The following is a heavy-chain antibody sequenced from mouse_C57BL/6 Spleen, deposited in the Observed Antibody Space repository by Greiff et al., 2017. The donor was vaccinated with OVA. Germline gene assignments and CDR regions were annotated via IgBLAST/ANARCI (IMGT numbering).Heavy chain of an antibody. CDR1: GYTFTDYY. CDR2: INPYNGGT. Sequence: VQLQQSGPVLVKPGASVKMSCKASGYTFTDYYMNWVKQSHGKSLEWIGVINPYNGGTSYNQKFKGKATLTVDKSSSTAYMELNSLTSEDSAVYYCARYGSDGYYVRYWGQGTTLTVSS. J-gene: IGHJ2*01. V-gene: IGHV1-19*01. D-gene: IGHD2-3*01. CDR3: ARYGSDGYYVRY.